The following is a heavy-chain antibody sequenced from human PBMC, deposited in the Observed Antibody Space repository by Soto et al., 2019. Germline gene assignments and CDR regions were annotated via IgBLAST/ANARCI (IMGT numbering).Heavy chain of an antibody. CDR3: AKVGRSRSYLWYFDL. Sequence: EVQLLESGGGLVQPGGSLRLSCAASGFTFSSYAMSWVRQAPGKGLEWVSAISGSGGSTYYADSVKGRFTISRDNSKNTLYLQMNSLRAEDTAVYYRAKVGRSRSYLWYFDLWGRGTLVTLSS. D-gene: IGHD1-26*01. V-gene: IGHV3-23*01. CDR2: ISGSGGST. CDR1: GFTFSSYA. J-gene: IGHJ2*01.